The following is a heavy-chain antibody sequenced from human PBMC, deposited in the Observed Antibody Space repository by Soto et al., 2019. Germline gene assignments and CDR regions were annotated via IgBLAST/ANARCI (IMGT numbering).Heavy chain of an antibody. V-gene: IGHV1-2*02. CDR3: ARESGGATATLDYYYFYMDV. D-gene: IGHD5-12*01. J-gene: IGHJ6*03. Sequence: QVQLVQSGAEVKKPGASVTVSCKASGYTVSDYYLHWVRQAPGQGPEGMGWINPKRGRTKFAQNFKGRVTMTRDTSVRTAFMELNWLKSDDTAVYYCARESGGATATLDYYYFYMDVWGKGTTVTVSS. CDR1: GYTVSDYY. CDR2: INPKRGRT.